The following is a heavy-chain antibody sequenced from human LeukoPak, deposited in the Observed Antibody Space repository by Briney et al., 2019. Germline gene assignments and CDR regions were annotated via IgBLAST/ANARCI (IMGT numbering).Heavy chain of an antibody. V-gene: IGHV4-39*01. Sequence: SETLSLTCTVSGGSISSSSYYWGWIRQPPGKGLEWIGSIYYSGSTYHNPSLKSRVTISVDTSKNQFSLRLSSVTAADTAVYYCARLPTVTFFDYWGQGTLVTVSS. CDR2: IYYSGST. D-gene: IGHD4-17*01. J-gene: IGHJ4*02. CDR3: ARLPTVTFFDY. CDR1: GGSISSSSYY.